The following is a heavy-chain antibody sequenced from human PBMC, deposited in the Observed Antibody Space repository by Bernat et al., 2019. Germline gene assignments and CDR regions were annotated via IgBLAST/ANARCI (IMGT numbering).Heavy chain of an antibody. CDR1: GGTFSSYA. CDR3: ARVPYYGGTGVYDYGMDV. CDR2: IIPIFGTA. Sequence: QVQLVQSGAEVKKPGSSVKVSCKASGGTFSSYAISWVRQAPGQGLEWMGGIIPIFGTANYAQKFQGKVTITADQATSTAYMELSSLRSEDTAVYYCARVPYYGGTGVYDYGMDVWGQGTTVTVSS. V-gene: IGHV1-69*01. J-gene: IGHJ6*02. D-gene: IGHD4-23*01.